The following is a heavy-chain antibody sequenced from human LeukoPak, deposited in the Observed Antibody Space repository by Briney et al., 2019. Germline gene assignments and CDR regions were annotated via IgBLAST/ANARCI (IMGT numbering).Heavy chain of an antibody. V-gene: IGHV4-39*01. Sequence: SETLSLTCTVSGGSIRSSSYYWGWIRQPQGKGLEWIGSIYYRGSTYYNPSLKSRVTISVDTSKNQFSLKLSSVTAADTAVYYCAATAMVWDWGQGTLVTVSS. J-gene: IGHJ4*02. CDR1: GGSIRSSSYY. CDR3: AATAMVWD. D-gene: IGHD5-18*01. CDR2: IYYRGST.